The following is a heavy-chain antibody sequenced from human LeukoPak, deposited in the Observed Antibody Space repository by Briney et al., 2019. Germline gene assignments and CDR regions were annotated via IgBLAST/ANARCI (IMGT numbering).Heavy chain of an antibody. V-gene: IGHV4-30-2*01. D-gene: IGHD3-3*01. J-gene: IGHJ4*02. CDR1: GGSISSGGYS. CDR3: ASSITIFGVVQGGFDY. CDR2: IYHSGST. Sequence: SQTLSLTCAVSGGSISSGGYSWSWIRQPPGKGLEWIGYIYHSGSTYYNPSLKSRVTISVDRSKNQFSLKLSSVTAADTAVYYCASSITIFGVVQGGFDYWGQGTLVTVSS.